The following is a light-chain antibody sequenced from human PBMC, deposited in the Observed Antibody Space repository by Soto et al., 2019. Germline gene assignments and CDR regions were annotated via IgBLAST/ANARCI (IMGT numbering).Light chain of an antibody. CDR3: QQYAGSPWT. V-gene: IGKV3-20*01. J-gene: IGKJ1*01. Sequence: EIVLTQSPGTLSLSPGESATLSGRASQSVTSNYLAWFQQRSGQAHRLLIYGASIRATGIPDTFSGSGSGTDFTLTVSRLEPEDFAVYYCQQYAGSPWTFGRGTKVAIK. CDR1: QSVTSNY. CDR2: GAS.